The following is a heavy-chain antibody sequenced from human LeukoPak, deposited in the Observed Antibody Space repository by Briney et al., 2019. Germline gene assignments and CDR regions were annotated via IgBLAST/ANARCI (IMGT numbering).Heavy chain of an antibody. CDR1: GYTFTGYY. CDR3: ARDLGDSSSATFDH. J-gene: IGHJ4*02. Sequence: ASVKVSCKASGYTFTGYYMHWVRQAPGQGLEWMGWINPNSGGTNYAQKFQGRVTMTRDTSISTAYMELSRLRSDDTAVYYCARDLGDSSSATFDHWGQGTLVTVSS. CDR2: INPNSGGT. D-gene: IGHD6-6*01. V-gene: IGHV1-2*02.